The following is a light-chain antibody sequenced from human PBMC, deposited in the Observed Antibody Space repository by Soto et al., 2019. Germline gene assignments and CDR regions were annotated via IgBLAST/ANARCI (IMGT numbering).Light chain of an antibody. CDR1: QSVLYSSNNKNY. CDR2: WAS. Sequence: IVMTQSPDSLAVSLGERATINCKSSQSVLYSSNNKNYLAWYQQKPGQPPKLLIYWASTRESGVPDRFSGSGSGTEFTLTISSLQADDVAVYYCQQYYSTPCTFGQRTKLEIK. V-gene: IGKV4-1*01. J-gene: IGKJ2*02. CDR3: QQYYSTPCT.